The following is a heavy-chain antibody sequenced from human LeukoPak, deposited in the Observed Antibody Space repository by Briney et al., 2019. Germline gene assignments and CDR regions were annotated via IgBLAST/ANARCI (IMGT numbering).Heavy chain of an antibody. CDR2: IYTSGST. CDR3: ARGYSSSWYYYYYMDV. Sequence: PSETLSLTCTVSGGSISSYYWSWIRQPAGKGLEWIGRIYTSGSTNYNPSLKSRVTMSVDTSKNQFSLKLSSVTAADTAVYYCARGYSSSWYYYYYMDVWGKGTTVTVSS. CDR1: GGSISSYY. V-gene: IGHV4-4*07. J-gene: IGHJ6*03. D-gene: IGHD6-13*01.